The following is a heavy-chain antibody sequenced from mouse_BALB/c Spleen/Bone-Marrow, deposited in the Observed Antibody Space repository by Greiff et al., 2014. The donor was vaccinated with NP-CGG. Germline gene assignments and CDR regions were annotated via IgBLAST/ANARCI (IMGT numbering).Heavy chain of an antibody. D-gene: IGHD2-14*01. CDR3: ARDGDYTYGWFAY. Sequence: EVNVVESGGGLVKPGGSLKLSCAASGFTFSDYYMYWVRQTPEKRLEWVATISDGGSYTFYPDSVKGRFTISRDNAKNNLYLQMSSLKSEDTAMYYCARDGDYTYGWFAYWGQGTLVTVSA. CDR1: GFTFSDYY. V-gene: IGHV5-4*02. CDR2: ISDGGSYT. J-gene: IGHJ3*01.